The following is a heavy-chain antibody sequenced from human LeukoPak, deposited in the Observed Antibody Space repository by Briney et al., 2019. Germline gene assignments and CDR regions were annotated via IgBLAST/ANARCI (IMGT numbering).Heavy chain of an antibody. J-gene: IGHJ4*02. CDR1: GYTFTSYG. D-gene: IGHD6-19*01. CDR3: ARDLGVAVADTPRRDY. CDR2: ISAYNGNT. Sequence: ASVKVSCKASGYTFTSYGMSWVRQAPGQGLEWMGWISAYNGNTNYAQKLQGRVTMTTDTSTSTAYMELRSLRSDDTAVYYCARDLGVAVADTPRRDYWGQGTLVTVSS. V-gene: IGHV1-18*01.